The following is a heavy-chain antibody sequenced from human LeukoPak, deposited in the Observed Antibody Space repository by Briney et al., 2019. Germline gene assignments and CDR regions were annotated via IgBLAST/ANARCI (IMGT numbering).Heavy chain of an antibody. D-gene: IGHD5-18*01. CDR3: ARSSIVDTGMDDAFDI. CDR1: GFTFSSYA. J-gene: IGHJ3*02. Sequence: GRSLRLSCAASGFTFSSYAMHWVRQAPGKGLEWVAVISYDGSNKYYADSVKGRFTISRDNSKNTLYLQMNSLRAEDTAVYYCARSSIVDTGMDDAFDIWGQGTMVTVSS. CDR2: ISYDGSNK. V-gene: IGHV3-30-3*01.